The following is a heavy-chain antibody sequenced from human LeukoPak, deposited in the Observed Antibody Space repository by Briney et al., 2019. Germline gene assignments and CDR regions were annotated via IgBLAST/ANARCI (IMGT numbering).Heavy chain of an antibody. CDR2: ISYDGSHK. J-gene: IGHJ4*01. CDR3: ARDTRGESDY. V-gene: IGHV3-30-3*01. Sequence: WVAVISYDGSHKYSADSMQRRFTISRDNSKNTLYLQMNSLRVEDTAVYYCARDTRGESDYWGHGTLVTVSS. D-gene: IGHD2-2*01.